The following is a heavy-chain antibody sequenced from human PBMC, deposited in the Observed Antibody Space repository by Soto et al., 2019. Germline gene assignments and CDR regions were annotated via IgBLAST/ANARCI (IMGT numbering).Heavy chain of an antibody. V-gene: IGHV3-30*18. D-gene: IGHD2-2*01. CDR3: AKARTPTYCSSTSCYGPYFDY. J-gene: IGHJ4*02. Sequence: TGGSLRLSCAASGFTFSSYGMHWVRQAPGKGLEWVAVISYDGSNKYYADSVKGRFTISRDNSKNTLYLQMNSLRAEDTAVYYCAKARTPTYCSSTSCYGPYFDYWGQGTLVTVSS. CDR2: ISYDGSNK. CDR1: GFTFSSYG.